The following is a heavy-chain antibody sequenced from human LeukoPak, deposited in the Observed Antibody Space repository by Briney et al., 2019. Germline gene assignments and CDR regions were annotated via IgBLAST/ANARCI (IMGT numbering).Heavy chain of an antibody. Sequence: SQTLSLTCTVSGASISSGGYYWSWIRQPPGKGLEWIGHIYHSGSTYYNPSLKSRVTILVDNSKNQFSLKLTSVTAADTAVYYCGARRAFDIWGQGTMVTVSS. J-gene: IGHJ3*02. CDR3: GARRAFDI. CDR2: IYHSGST. V-gene: IGHV4-30-2*01. CDR1: GASISSGGYY. D-gene: IGHD6-6*01.